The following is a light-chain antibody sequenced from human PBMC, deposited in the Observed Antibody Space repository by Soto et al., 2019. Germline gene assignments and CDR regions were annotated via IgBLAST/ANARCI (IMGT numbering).Light chain of an antibody. CDR1: SSDVGGYNY. Sequence: QSALTQPRSVSGSPGQSVTISCTGTSSDVGGYNYVSWYQQHPGKAPKVMIYDVSERPSGVPDRFSGSKSGNTASLTISGPQAEDEADYYCCSYAGSPRDVLGTGTKLTVL. CDR3: CSYAGSPRDV. CDR2: DVS. J-gene: IGLJ1*01. V-gene: IGLV2-11*01.